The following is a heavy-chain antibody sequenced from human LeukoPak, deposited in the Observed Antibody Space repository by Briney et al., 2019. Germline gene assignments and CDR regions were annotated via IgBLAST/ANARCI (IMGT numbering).Heavy chain of an antibody. Sequence: GGSLRLSCAASGFTFSSYWMSWVRQAPGKGLEWVAQISYEGSYILYAESVKGRFTISRDNSKNTLFLEMNNPRPEDTAVYYCAREGTYSDFWSGYFDSWGQGTLVIVSS. CDR1: GFTFSSYW. J-gene: IGHJ4*02. CDR2: ISYEGSYI. V-gene: IGHV3-30*03. D-gene: IGHD3-3*01. CDR3: AREGTYSDFWSGYFDS.